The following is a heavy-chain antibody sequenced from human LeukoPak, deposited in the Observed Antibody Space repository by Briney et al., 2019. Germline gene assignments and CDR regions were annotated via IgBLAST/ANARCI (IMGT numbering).Heavy chain of an antibody. CDR1: GGSISSGGYS. D-gene: IGHD3-22*01. J-gene: IGHJ3*02. Sequence: SETLSLTCAVSGGSISSGGYSWSWIRQPPGKGLEWIGYIYHSGSTYYHPSLKSRVTISVDRSKNQFSLKLSSVTAADTAVYYCARGNNYYDSSGLPVDIWGQGTMVTVSS. CDR2: IYHSGST. V-gene: IGHV4-30-2*01. CDR3: ARGNNYYDSSGLPVDI.